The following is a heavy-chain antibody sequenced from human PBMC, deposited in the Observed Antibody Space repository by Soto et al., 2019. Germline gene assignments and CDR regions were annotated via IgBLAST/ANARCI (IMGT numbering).Heavy chain of an antibody. Sequence: EVQLVESGGGLVQPGGSLRLSCAASGFTFSSYSMNWVRQAPGKGLEWVSYISSSSSTIYYADSVKGRFTISRDNAKNSRDLQMNSLRDEDTAVYYCARGRDGYNLHWGQGTLVTVSS. CDR3: ARGRDGYNLH. D-gene: IGHD5-12*01. CDR2: ISSSSSTI. J-gene: IGHJ4*02. CDR1: GFTFSSYS. V-gene: IGHV3-48*02.